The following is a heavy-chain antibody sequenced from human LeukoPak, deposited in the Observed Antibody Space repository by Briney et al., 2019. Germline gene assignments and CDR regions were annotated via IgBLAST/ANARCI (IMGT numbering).Heavy chain of an antibody. CDR2: IYYIGNT. CDR1: GASISSYY. CDR3: ARGPHYYGSGSRVDY. Sequence: SETLSLTCTVSGASISSYYWSWIRQPPGKGLEWIGYIYYIGNTNYNPSLKSRVTISVDTSKNQFSLKLSSVTAADTAVYYCARGPHYYGSGSRVDYWGQGTLVTVSS. V-gene: IGHV4-59*01. D-gene: IGHD3-10*01. J-gene: IGHJ4*02.